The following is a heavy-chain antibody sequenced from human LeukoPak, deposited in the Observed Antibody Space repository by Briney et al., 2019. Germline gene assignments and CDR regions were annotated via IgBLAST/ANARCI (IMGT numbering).Heavy chain of an antibody. D-gene: IGHD6-6*01. CDR2: ISSSSSYI. V-gene: IGHV3-11*06. J-gene: IGHJ4*02. Sequence: KPGGSLRLSCAASGFTFSDYYMNWVRQAPGKGLEWVSYISSSSSYIYYADSVKGRFTISRDNAKNSLYLQMNSLRAEDTAVYYCAKVLEQLVPDYWGQGTLVTVSS. CDR1: GFTFSDYY. CDR3: AKVLEQLVPDY.